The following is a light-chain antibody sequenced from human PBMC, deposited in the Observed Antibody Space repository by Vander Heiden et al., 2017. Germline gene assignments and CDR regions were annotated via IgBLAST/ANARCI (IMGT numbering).Light chain of an antibody. CDR1: QSVLSGFNSKNH. J-gene: IGKJ1*01. V-gene: IGKV4-1*01. Sequence: DIVLTQSPDSLAVSLGERATINCKSSQSVLSGFNSKNHLAWTRQKPQQPPELLIYCASTRESGVPDRFSGSGSGTDFTLTISNMQAEDVAVYYCEQHSTKTFGQGTKVEIK. CDR3: EQHSTKT. CDR2: CAS.